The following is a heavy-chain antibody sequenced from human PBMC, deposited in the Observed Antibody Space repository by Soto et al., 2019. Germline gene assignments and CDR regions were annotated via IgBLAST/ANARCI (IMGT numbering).Heavy chain of an antibody. J-gene: IGHJ6*02. CDR1: GGSVTTGSYN. CDR2: IFFTGIT. CDR3: SRDGHGMDV. V-gene: IGHV4-61*01. Sequence: QVQLQESGPGLVRPSETLSLTCTVSGGSVTTGSYNWSWIRRPPGQGLEWMGNIFFTGITHYNPSLNNRVTMSVDTSKNQFSLTVTSVTAADTAVYYCSRDGHGMDVWGQVTKVTVSS.